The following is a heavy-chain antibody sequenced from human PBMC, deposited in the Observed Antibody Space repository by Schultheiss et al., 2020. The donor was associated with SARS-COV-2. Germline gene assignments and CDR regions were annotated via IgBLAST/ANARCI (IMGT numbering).Heavy chain of an antibody. CDR2: IYWDDDK. V-gene: IGHV2-5*02. CDR3: ARVGYCSSTSCYYTIPNWFDP. J-gene: IGHJ5*02. CDR1: GFSLSTSGVG. Sequence: SGPTLVKPTQTLTLTRTFSGFSLSTSGVGVGWIRQPPGKALEWLALIYWDDDKRYSPSLKSRLTITKDTSKNQVVLTMTNMDPVDTATYYCARVGYCSSTSCYYTIPNWFDPWGQGTLVTVSS. D-gene: IGHD2-2*01.